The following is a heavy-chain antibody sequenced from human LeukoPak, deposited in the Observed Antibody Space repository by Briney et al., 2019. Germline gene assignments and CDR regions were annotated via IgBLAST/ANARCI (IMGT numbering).Heavy chain of an antibody. J-gene: IGHJ4*02. D-gene: IGHD6-13*01. CDR2: ISWNSGSI. Sequence: PGRSLRLSCAASGFTFDDYAMHWVRQAPGKGLEWVSGISWNSGSIGYADSVKGRFTISRDNSKNTLYLQMNSLRAEDTAVYYCAKLPISGYSSSWYEDFDYWGQGTLVTVSS. CDR3: AKLPISGYSSSWYEDFDY. CDR1: GFTFDDYA. V-gene: IGHV3-9*01.